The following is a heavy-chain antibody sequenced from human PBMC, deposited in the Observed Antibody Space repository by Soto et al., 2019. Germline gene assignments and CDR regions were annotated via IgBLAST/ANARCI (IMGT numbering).Heavy chain of an antibody. CDR2: IFYSGIT. V-gene: IGHV4-39*01. Sequence: PSETLSLTCTVSGGSVSSSGNYWGWIRQPPGKGLEWIGSIFYSGITYYNPSLKSRVTISVDTSKNQFPLKLSSVTAADTAVYHCARISSIYCFDYWGQGTLVTVSS. CDR1: GGSVSSSGNY. J-gene: IGHJ4*02. CDR3: ARISSIYCFDY.